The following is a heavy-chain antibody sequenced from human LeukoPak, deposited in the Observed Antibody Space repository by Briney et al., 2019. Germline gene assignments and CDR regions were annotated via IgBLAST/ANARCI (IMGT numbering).Heavy chain of an antibody. CDR3: ARGLMYYYGSGSYYNL. J-gene: IGHJ4*02. Sequence: ASVKVSCKASGYTFTSYYMHWVRQAPGQGLEWMGIINPSGGSTSYAQKFQGRVTMTRDTSTSTVYMELSSLRSEDTAVYYCARGLMYYYGSGSYYNLWGQGTLVTVSS. V-gene: IGHV1-46*01. CDR2: INPSGGST. CDR1: GYTFTSYY. D-gene: IGHD3-10*01.